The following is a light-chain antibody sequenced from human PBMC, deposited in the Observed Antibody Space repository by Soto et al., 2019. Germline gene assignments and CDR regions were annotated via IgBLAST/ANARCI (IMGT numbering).Light chain of an antibody. Sequence: QSVLTQPASVSGSPGQSITISCNGTSSDVGGYNYVSWYQQHPGKAPKLMIYEVSHRPSGVSNRFSGSKSGNTASLTISGLQAEDEADYFCSSYRSTSPYVFGTGTKV. J-gene: IGLJ1*01. CDR1: SSDVGGYNY. CDR3: SSYRSTSPYV. CDR2: EVS. V-gene: IGLV2-14*01.